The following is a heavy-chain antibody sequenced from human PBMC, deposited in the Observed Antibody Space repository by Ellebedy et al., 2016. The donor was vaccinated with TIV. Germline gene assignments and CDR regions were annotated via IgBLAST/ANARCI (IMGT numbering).Heavy chain of an antibody. Sequence: SETLSLTCAVYGGSFSGYYWSCIRQPPGKRLEWIGDINHRTSTHYNPSLKRRVTISIDTSKNQFSLKLTSVTAADTAIYYCAREDVGATYFDYWGQGTVVTVSS. CDR1: GGSFSGYY. D-gene: IGHD1-26*01. V-gene: IGHV4-34*01. J-gene: IGHJ4*02. CDR2: INHRTST. CDR3: AREDVGATYFDY.